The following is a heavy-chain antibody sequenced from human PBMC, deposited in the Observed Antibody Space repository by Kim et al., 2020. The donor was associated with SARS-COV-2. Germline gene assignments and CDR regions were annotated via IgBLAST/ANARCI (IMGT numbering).Heavy chain of an antibody. V-gene: IGHV4-31*02. Sequence: GGTYSNPSLKSRVTISVDTSKNQFSLKLSSVTAADTAVYYCARGLELPSYWGQGTLVTVSS. J-gene: IGHJ4*02. CDR2: GGT. CDR3: ARGLELPSY. D-gene: IGHD1-7*01.